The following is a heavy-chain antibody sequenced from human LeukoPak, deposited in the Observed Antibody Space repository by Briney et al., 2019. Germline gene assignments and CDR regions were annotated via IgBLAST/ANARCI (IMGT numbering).Heavy chain of an antibody. J-gene: IGHJ5*02. CDR3: ARARPGVVPATVNWFDP. V-gene: IGHV1-2*02. D-gene: IGHD2-2*01. CDR1: GYIFTDYY. Sequence: ASVKVSCKTSGYIFTDYYMHWVRQAPGQGLEWMGWINPNSGGTNYAQKFQGRVTMTRDTSISTAYMELSRLRSDDTAVYYCARARPGVVPATVNWFDPWGQGTLVTVSS. CDR2: INPNSGGT.